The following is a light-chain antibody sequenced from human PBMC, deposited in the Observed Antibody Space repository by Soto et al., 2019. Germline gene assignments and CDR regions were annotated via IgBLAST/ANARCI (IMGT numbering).Light chain of an antibody. Sequence: QLVLTQSPSASASLGASVKLTCTLSSGHSSYAIAWHQQQPEKGTRYLMKLNSDGSHSKGDGIPDRFSGSSSGAERYLTISSLQSEDEADYYCKTWGTGIRVFGGGTKVTVL. CDR3: KTWGTGIRV. V-gene: IGLV4-69*01. J-gene: IGLJ2*01. CDR2: LNSDGSH. CDR1: SGHSSYA.